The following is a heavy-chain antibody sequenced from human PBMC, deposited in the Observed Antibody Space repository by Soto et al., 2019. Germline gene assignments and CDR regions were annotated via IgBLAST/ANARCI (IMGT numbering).Heavy chain of an antibody. CDR1: GGIFSSYA. CDR3: AREYSSSSQYLYFDV. V-gene: IGHV1-69*01. D-gene: IGHD6-6*01. Sequence: QVQLVQSGAEVKKPGSSVKVSCKVSGGIFSSYAIGWVRQAPGQGLEWMAGIIPITGTTNRAQKFQGRVTVTADESTTTVYMELSSLTAEDTAVYYGAREYSSSSQYLYFDVWGRGTLVTVSS. CDR2: IIPITGTT. J-gene: IGHJ2*01.